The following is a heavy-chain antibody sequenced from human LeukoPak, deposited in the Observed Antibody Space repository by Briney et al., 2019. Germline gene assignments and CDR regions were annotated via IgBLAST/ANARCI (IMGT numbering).Heavy chain of an antibody. CDR3: ARVLGWGGVGALAGFADY. D-gene: IGHD1-26*01. Sequence: PGRSLRLSCAVSEFTFSNYAMYWVRQAPGKGLEWVAVISYDGSNKYYADSVKGRFTISRDNSKNTLYLQMNSLRAEDTAVYYCARVLGWGGVGALAGFADYWGQGTLVTVSS. CDR1: EFTFSNYA. CDR2: ISYDGSNK. V-gene: IGHV3-30-3*01. J-gene: IGHJ4*02.